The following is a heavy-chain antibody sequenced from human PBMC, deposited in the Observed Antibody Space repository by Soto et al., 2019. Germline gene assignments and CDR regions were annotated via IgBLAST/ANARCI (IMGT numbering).Heavy chain of an antibody. J-gene: IGHJ4*02. V-gene: IGHV3-74*01. CDR3: VRDFRIYDF. CDR2: INGVGTYT. CDR1: GFTFSEYW. D-gene: IGHD3-3*01. Sequence: EVQLVESGGGSAQPGGSLRLSCAASGFTFSEYWIHWVRQAPGKGPMWVSRINGVGTYTNYADSVRGRFSISRDNSGKTVYLQLNSLRAEDTAIYYCVRDFRIYDFWGRGTPVTVSS.